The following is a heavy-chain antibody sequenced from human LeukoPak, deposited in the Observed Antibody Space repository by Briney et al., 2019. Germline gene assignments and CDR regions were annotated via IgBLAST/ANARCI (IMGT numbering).Heavy chain of an antibody. Sequence: GGSLRLSCAASGFTFSSYSMNWVRQAPGKGLECVSSISSSSSIYHADSVKGRFTISRDDAKNSLYLQMNSLRAEDTAVYYCARTATDTGEFDYWGQGTLVTVSS. D-gene: IGHD6-13*01. J-gene: IGHJ4*02. V-gene: IGHV3-21*01. CDR1: GFTFSSYS. CDR2: ISSSSSI. CDR3: ARTATDTGEFDY.